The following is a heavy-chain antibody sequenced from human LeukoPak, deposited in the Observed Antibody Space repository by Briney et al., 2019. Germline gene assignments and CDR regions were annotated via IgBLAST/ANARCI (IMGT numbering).Heavy chain of an antibody. J-gene: IGHJ4*02. Sequence: PSETLSLTCNVSGYSISSGYYWAWIRQSPGKGLEWIGSIYHSGSTYYNPSLKSRVTMSVDTSKKLFSLNLSSVTAADTAVYYCATTPREYSSTWYYFDYWGQGILVTVSS. CDR2: IYHSGST. CDR1: GYSISSGYY. V-gene: IGHV4-38-2*02. D-gene: IGHD6-13*01. CDR3: ATTPREYSSTWYYFDY.